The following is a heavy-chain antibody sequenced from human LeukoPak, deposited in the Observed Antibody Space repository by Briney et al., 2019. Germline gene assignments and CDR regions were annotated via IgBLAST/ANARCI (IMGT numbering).Heavy chain of an antibody. CDR3: ARVEASSAWYWNFDY. J-gene: IGHJ4*02. V-gene: IGHV3-53*01. CDR2: IYNTGST. D-gene: IGHD6-19*01. Sequence: PGRSLRLSCAASGFTVSSGYMSWVRQAPGKELEWVSIIYNTGSTYYTDSVKGRFTISRDNSKKTLYLQINNLRAEDTAVYYCARVEASSAWYWNFDYWGQGTLVTVSS. CDR1: GFTVSSGY.